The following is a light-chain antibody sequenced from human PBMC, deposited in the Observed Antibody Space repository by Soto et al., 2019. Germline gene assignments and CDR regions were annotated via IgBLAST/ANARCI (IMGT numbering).Light chain of an antibody. CDR3: QQYTSFPYS. V-gene: IGKV1-5*01. Sequence: IQMTQFPATLTASVGDRVTITCRASQSTANWLAWYQQKPGKAPKVVIYDASSLGSGVPSRFSGSGSGTEFTLTISSLQPDDFATYYCQQYTSFPYSVGQGTKVEIK. J-gene: IGKJ2*03. CDR1: QSTANW. CDR2: DAS.